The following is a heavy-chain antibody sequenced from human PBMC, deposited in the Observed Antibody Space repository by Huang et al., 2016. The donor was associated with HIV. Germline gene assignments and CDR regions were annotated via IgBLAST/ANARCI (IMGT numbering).Heavy chain of an antibody. CDR3: ARHREGPVAYYSGWGSHLNYMDV. J-gene: IGHJ6*03. CDR2: IYYKGST. D-gene: IGHD3-10*01. Sequence: QLLLQESGPGLVKPSEALALTCAVSGGSIRSSDYHWGWIRQPPGKGLEWLGSIYYKGSTHYSPSLKSRVTIAVDTSKNLFFLNLTSMTAADTAGYYCARHREGPVAYYSGWGSHLNYMDVWGRGRTVVVSS. CDR1: GGSIRSSDYH. V-gene: IGHV4-39*01.